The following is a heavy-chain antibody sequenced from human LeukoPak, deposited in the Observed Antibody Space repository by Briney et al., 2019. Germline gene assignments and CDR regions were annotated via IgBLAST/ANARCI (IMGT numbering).Heavy chain of an antibody. D-gene: IGHD5-18*01. CDR3: AGEGRGYSYGYPAFDI. V-gene: IGHV4-59*12. Sequence: PSETLSLTCTVSGGSISSYYWSWIRQPPGKGLEWIGYIYYSGSTNYNPSLKSRVTISVDTSKNQFSLKLSSVTAADTAVYYCAGEGRGYSYGYPAFDIWGQGTMVTVSS. J-gene: IGHJ3*02. CDR2: IYYSGST. CDR1: GGSISSYY.